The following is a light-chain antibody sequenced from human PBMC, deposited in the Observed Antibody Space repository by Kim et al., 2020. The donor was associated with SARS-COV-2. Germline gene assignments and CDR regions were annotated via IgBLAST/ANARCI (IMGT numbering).Light chain of an antibody. CDR1: QSVSSRH. CDR2: AAS. CDR3: QQYGGSPQS. V-gene: IGKV3-20*01. J-gene: IGKJ2*01. Sequence: LSPGDRATLSCRASQSVSSRHLAWYQQKRGQPPRLLIYAASSRATGIPDRFSGSGSGTDFTLTINRLEPEDFAVYHCQQYGGSPQSFGQGTKLEI.